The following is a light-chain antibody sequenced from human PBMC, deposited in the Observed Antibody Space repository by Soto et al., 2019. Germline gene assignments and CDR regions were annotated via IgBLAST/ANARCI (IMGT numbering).Light chain of an antibody. Sequence: QLVLTQPPSVSATPGQRVTISCSGSSSNVGSNSVQWYQQFPGTAPKLLIYSNDKRPSGVPDRFSGSKSGTSASLAISGLQSDDEADYYCATWDDSLNAWVFGGGTQLTVL. J-gene: IGLJ3*02. CDR1: SSNVGSNS. CDR3: ATWDDSLNAWV. CDR2: SND. V-gene: IGLV1-44*01.